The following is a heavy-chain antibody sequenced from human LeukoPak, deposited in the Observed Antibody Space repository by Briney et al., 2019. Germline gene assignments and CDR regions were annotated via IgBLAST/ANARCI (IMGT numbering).Heavy chain of an antibody. CDR2: INHSGST. CDR3: ASLYGSSWPPFDY. V-gene: IGHV4-34*01. Sequence: SETLSLTCAVYGGSFSGYYWSWIRQPPGKGLEWIGEINHSGSTNYNPSLKSRVTISVDTSKNQFSLKLSSVTAADTAVYYCASLYGSSWPPFDYWGQGTLVTVSS. D-gene: IGHD6-13*01. J-gene: IGHJ4*02. CDR1: GGSFSGYY.